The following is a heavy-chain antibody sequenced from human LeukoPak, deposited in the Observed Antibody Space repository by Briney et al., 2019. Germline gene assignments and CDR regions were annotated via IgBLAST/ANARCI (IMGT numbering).Heavy chain of an antibody. V-gene: IGHV1-2*02. Sequence: PAASVKVSCKASGYTFTGYYMHWVRQAPGQGLEWMGWINPNSGGTNYAQKFQGRVTMTRDTSISTAYMELSRLRSDDTAVYYCARDFSLEDSSGYYYYYGMDVWGQGTTVTVSS. D-gene: IGHD3-22*01. CDR1: GYTFTGYY. J-gene: IGHJ6*02. CDR2: INPNSGGT. CDR3: ARDFSLEDSSGYYYYYGMDV.